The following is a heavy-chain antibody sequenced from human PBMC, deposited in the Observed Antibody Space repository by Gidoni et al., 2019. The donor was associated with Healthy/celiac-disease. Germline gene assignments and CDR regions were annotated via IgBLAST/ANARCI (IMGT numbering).Heavy chain of an antibody. CDR3: ARGIQAGHPPADFDY. J-gene: IGHJ4*02. V-gene: IGHV3-48*04. D-gene: IGHD5-18*01. CDR2: ISSSSSTI. CDR1: GFTFSSYS. Sequence: EVQLVESGGGLVQPGGSLRLSCAASGFTFSSYSMNWVRQAPGKGLEWVSYISSSSSTIYYADSVKGRFTISRDNAKNSLYLQMNSLRAEDTAVYYCARGIQAGHPPADFDYWGQGTLVTVSS.